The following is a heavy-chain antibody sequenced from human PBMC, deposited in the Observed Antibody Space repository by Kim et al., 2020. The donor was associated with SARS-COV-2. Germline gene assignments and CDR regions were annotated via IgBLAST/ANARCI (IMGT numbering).Heavy chain of an antibody. Sequence: SETLSLTCTVSGGSISSSSYYWGWIRQPPGKGLEWIGSIYYSGSTYYNPSLKSRVTISVDTSKNQFSLKLSSVTAADTTVYYCARSASGWLIYYYYYYMDVWGKGTTVTVSS. V-gene: IGHV4-39*01. D-gene: IGHD6-19*01. CDR1: GGSISSSSYY. CDR2: IYYSGST. J-gene: IGHJ6*03. CDR3: ARSASGWLIYYYYYYMDV.